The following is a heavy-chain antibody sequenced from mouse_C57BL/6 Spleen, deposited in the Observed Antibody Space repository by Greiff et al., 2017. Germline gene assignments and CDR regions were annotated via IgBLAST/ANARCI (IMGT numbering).Heavy chain of an antibody. D-gene: IGHD1-1*01. CDR1: GFSLTSYA. Sequence: VKLMESGPGLVAPSQSLSITCTVSGFSLTSYAISWVRQPPGKGLEWLGVIWTGGGTNYNSAIQSRLSISKDNSKSQVFFKMNSLQTDDTPRYYCARNPITTVVAHFDVWGTGTTVTVSS. V-gene: IGHV2-9-1*01. J-gene: IGHJ1*03. CDR3: ARNPITTVVAHFDV. CDR2: IWTGGGT.